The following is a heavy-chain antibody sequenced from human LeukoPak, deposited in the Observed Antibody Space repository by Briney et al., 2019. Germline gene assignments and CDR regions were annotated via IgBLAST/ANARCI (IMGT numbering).Heavy chain of an antibody. V-gene: IGHV1-69*04. CDR2: IITILGIA. D-gene: IGHD3-9*01. CDR3: ARTDDILTGYSGY. Sequence: GSSVKVSCKASGGTFSSYAISWVRQAPGQGLEWMGRIITILGIANYAQKFPGRVTITADKSTSTAYMELSSLRSEDTAVYYCARTDDILTGYSGYWGQGTPVTVSS. CDR1: GGTFSSYA. J-gene: IGHJ4*02.